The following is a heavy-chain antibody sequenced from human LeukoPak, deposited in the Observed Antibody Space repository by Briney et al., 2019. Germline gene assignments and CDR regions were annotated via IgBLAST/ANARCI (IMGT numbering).Heavy chain of an antibody. D-gene: IGHD3-9*01. V-gene: IGHV3-53*01. J-gene: IGHJ4*02. Sequence: PGGSLRPSCAASGFIVSTNYMSWVRQAPGKGLGWGSIIYDNGYTFYADSVKGRFTISRDNSKNTLSLQMNSLRVEDTAVYYCVSHSDPLTSFSFDYWGQGALVTVSS. CDR1: GFIVSTNY. CDR3: VSHSDPLTSFSFDY. CDR2: IYDNGYT.